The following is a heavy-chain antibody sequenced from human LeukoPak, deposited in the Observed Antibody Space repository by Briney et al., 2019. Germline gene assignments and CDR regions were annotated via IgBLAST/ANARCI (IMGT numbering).Heavy chain of an antibody. D-gene: IGHD5-24*01. V-gene: IGHV4-39*07. CDR2: VSYSGST. Sequence: SETLSLTCTVSGGSISSSSYFWGWIRQPPGKGLEWIGIVSYSGSTYYNPSLKSRLTISVDTSKNQFSLKLSSVTAADTAVYYCARDRADGDGSTIPGIFDYWGQGTLVTVS. CDR1: GGSISSSSYF. CDR3: ARDRADGDGSTIPGIFDY. J-gene: IGHJ4*02.